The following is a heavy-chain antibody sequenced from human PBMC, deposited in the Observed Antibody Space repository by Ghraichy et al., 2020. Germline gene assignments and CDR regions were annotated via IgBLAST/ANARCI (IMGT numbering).Heavy chain of an antibody. D-gene: IGHD3-22*01. CDR3: ARGEYYYDSSGYYWYY. CDR2: ISSSSSTI. V-gene: IGHV3-48*02. Sequence: GGSLRLSCAASGFTFSSYSMNWVRQAPGKGLEGVAYISSSSSTIYYADSVKGRFTISRDNAKNSLYLQMNSLRDEDTAVYYCARGEYYYDSSGYYWYYWGQGTLVTVSS. J-gene: IGHJ4*02. CDR1: GFTFSSYS.